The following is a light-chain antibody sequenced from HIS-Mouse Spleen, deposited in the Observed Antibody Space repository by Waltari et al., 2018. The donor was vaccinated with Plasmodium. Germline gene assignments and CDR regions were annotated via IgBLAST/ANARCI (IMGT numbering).Light chain of an antibody. V-gene: IGLV2-23*03. J-gene: IGLJ2*01. Sequence: QSALTQPASVSGSPGQSITISCTGTSSDVGSYNLVSWYQQHPGKAPKLMIYEGSNRPSGVSTRFSGSKSGNTASLTISGLQAEDEADYYCCSYAGSSTFVVFGGGTKLTVL. CDR2: EGS. CDR1: SSDVGSYNL. CDR3: CSYAGSSTFVV.